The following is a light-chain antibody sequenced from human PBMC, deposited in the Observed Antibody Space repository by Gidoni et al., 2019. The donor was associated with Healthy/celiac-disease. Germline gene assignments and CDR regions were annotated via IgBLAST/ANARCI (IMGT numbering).Light chain of an antibody. J-gene: IGLJ2*01. CDR1: KLGDKY. CDR3: QALDLRVV. CDR2: QDS. Sequence: SYELTQPPSVSVSPGQTASITGSGDKLGDKYACWYQQTPGQSPVLVIYQDSKRPSGIPERFSGSNSGNTATLTISGPQAMDEADYYCQALDLRVVFGGGTKLTVL. V-gene: IGLV3-1*01.